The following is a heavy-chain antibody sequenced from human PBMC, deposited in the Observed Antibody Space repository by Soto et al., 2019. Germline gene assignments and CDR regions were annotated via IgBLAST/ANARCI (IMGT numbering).Heavy chain of an antibody. J-gene: IGHJ5*02. V-gene: IGHV3-30*18. D-gene: IGHD6-19*01. CDR2: ISYDGSNK. CDR1: GFTFSSYG. CDR3: AKDNLVSGWYDG. Sequence: QVQLVESGGGVVQPGRSLRLSCAASGFTFSSYGMHWVRQAPGKGLEWVAVISYDGSNKYYADSVKGRFTISRDNSKNTLYLQMNSLRAEDTAVYYCAKDNLVSGWYDGWGQGTLVTVSS.